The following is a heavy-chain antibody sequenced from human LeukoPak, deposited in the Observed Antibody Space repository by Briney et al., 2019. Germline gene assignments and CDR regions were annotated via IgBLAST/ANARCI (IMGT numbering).Heavy chain of an antibody. J-gene: IGHJ4*02. CDR2: IYPGDSDT. D-gene: IGHD3-22*01. CDR1: GYSFTSYW. CDR3: ARRSTYYYDSSGYYFDY. V-gene: IGHV5-51*01. Sequence: GESLKISCKGSGYSFTSYWIGWVRQMPGKGLEWMGIIYPGDSDTRYSPSFQGQVTISADKSISTAYLQWSSLKASDTAMYYCARRSTYYYDSSGYYFDYWGQGTLVTVYS.